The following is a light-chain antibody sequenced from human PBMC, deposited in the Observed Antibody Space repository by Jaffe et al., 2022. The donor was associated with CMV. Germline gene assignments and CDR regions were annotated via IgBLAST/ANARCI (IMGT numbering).Light chain of an antibody. CDR2: KDS. Sequence: SYELTQPPSVSVSPGQTARITCSGDALPKQYAYWYQQKPGQAPVLVIYKDSERPSGIPERFSGSSSGTTVTLTISGVQAEDEADYYCQSADSFLGIWVFGGGTKLTVL. CDR3: QSADSFLGIWV. J-gene: IGLJ3*02. CDR1: ALPKQY. V-gene: IGLV3-25*03.